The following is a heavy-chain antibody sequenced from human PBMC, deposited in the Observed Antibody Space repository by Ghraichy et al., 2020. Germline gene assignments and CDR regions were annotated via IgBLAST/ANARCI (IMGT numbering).Heavy chain of an antibody. J-gene: IGHJ3*02. CDR3: AREGIAPYDYVWGSYRYRAFDI. D-gene: IGHD3-16*02. CDR1: GGSFSGYY. CDR2: INHSGST. Sequence: SETLSLTCAVYGGSFSGYYWSWIRQPPGKGLEWIGEINHSGSTNYNPSLKSRVTISVDTSKNQFSLKLSSVTAADTAVYYCAREGIAPYDYVWGSYRYRAFDIWGQGTLVTVSS. V-gene: IGHV4-34*01.